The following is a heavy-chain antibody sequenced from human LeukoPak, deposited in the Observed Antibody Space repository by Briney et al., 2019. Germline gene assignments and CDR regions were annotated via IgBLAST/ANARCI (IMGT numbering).Heavy chain of an antibody. CDR2: ISYDGSNK. Sequence: PGGSLRLSCAASGFTFSSYGMHWVRQAPGKGLEWVAVISYDGSNKYYADSVKGRFTISRDNSKNTLYLQMNSLRAEDTAVYYCNPGSQDYYDSSGYFSGPFDYWGQGTLVTVSS. V-gene: IGHV3-30*03. CDR3: NPGSQDYYDSSGYFSGPFDY. CDR1: GFTFSSYG. J-gene: IGHJ4*02. D-gene: IGHD3-22*01.